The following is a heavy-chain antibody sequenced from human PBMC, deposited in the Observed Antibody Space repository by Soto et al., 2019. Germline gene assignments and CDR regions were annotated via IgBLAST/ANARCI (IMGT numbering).Heavy chain of an antibody. Sequence: ASVKVSCKASGYTFTGYFMHWVRQAPGQGLEWMGWIDPYSGGADYAQSFQGRVTMTRDTSISTVYMELSRLRFDDTAVYYCARVIRGAYYNSPLDTWGQGTVVTVSS. D-gene: IGHD3-10*01. CDR3: ARVIRGAYYNSPLDT. CDR1: GYTFTGYF. CDR2: IDPYSGGA. V-gene: IGHV1-2*02. J-gene: IGHJ5*02.